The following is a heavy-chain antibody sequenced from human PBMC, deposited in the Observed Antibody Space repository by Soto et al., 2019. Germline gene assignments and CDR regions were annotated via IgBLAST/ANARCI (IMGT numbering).Heavy chain of an antibody. CDR2: VYYTGTT. V-gene: IGHV4-39*01. J-gene: IGHJ2*01. CDR3: ARHPFWYFDL. Sequence: QMHLQESGPGLVKPPETLSLTCAVSGGSISRSSYYWGWVRQPPGQGLEWIGSVYYTGTTYYNPSLNSRVSISVDTSGNQISLTMTSVTAADTAVYYCARHPFWYFDLWGRGSLVSVYS. CDR1: GGSISRSSYY.